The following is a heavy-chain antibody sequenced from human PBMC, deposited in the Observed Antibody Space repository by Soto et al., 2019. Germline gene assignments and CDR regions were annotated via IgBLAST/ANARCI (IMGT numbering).Heavy chain of an antibody. D-gene: IGHD6-13*01. CDR1: GFTFSDYY. Sequence: QVHLVESGGGLVRPGGSLRLSCITSGFTFSDYYMSWIRQAPGKGLEWISYISSRNNYTNYADSVKGRFTISRDNAKKSLFLQMNSLRDEDTAVYSCARSVVSSTRFDPWGQGTLVTVSS. J-gene: IGHJ5*02. CDR3: ARSVVSSTRFDP. V-gene: IGHV3-11*06. CDR2: ISSRNNYT.